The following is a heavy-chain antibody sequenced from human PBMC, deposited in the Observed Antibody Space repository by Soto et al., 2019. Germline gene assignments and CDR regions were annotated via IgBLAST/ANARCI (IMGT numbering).Heavy chain of an antibody. V-gene: IGHV3-30*18. CDR2: ISYDGSNK. CDR3: AKDRRQTYYYDSSGYYRNPDFDY. J-gene: IGHJ4*02. CDR1: AFTYSSYG. D-gene: IGHD3-22*01. Sequence: PGGAVRHSCAASAFTYSSYGMHWVREAPGKRPEKEAGISYDGSNKYYTDRVNGRVTISRVNSKNTLYLQMNSLRAEDTAVYYCAKDRRQTYYYDSSGYYRNPDFDYWGQGTLVTVSS.